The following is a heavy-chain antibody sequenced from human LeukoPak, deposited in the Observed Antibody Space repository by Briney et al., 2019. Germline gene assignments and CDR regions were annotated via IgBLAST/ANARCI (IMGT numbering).Heavy chain of an antibody. J-gene: IGHJ4*02. D-gene: IGHD4-23*01. Sequence: GASVKVSCKASGYTFTGYYMNWVRQAPGQGLEWMGWINTNTGNPTYAQGFTGRFVFSLNTSVSTAYLQIRSLKAEDTAVYYCAREVAPGGFDYWGQGTLVTVSS. CDR3: AREVAPGGFDY. V-gene: IGHV7-4-1*02. CDR2: INTNTGNP. CDR1: GYTFTGYY.